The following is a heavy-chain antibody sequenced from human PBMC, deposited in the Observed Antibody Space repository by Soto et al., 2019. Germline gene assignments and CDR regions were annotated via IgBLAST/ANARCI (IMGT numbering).Heavy chain of an antibody. Sequence: EVQLVESGGGVVRPGGSLRLSCAASGFTFDDYGMSWVRQAPGKGLEWVSGINWNGGSTGYADSVKGRFTISRDNANNTLYLPMNSLRAEDSALYYCARVPYGSGSYKVGMGYWGQGTLVTVSS. CDR3: ARVPYGSGSYKVGMGY. CDR1: GFTFDDYG. J-gene: IGHJ4*02. CDR2: INWNGGST. D-gene: IGHD3-10*01. V-gene: IGHV3-20*04.